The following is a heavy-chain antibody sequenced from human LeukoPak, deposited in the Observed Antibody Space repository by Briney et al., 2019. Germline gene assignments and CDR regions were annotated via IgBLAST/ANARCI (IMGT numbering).Heavy chain of an antibody. J-gene: IGHJ4*02. CDR3: AREAGYSSRDLDY. Sequence: ASVKVCCKASGYTFTGFYIHWVRQAPGQGLGWMGIINPSGGSTSYAQKFQGRVTMTRDTSTSTVYMELSSLRSEDTAVYYCAREAGYSSRDLDYWGQGTLVTVSS. D-gene: IGHD6-13*01. V-gene: IGHV1-46*01. CDR2: INPSGGST. CDR1: GYTFTGFY.